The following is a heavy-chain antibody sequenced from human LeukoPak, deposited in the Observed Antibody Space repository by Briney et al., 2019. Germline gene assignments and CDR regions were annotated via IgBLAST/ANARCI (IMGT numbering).Heavy chain of an antibody. D-gene: IGHD3-22*01. V-gene: IGHV3-23*01. Sequence: GGPLRLSCAVSGITLSNYGMSWVRQAPGKGLEWVAGISDSGGSTNYADSVKGRFTISRDNPKNTLYLQMNSLRAEDTAVYFCARRGVVIRVILVGFHKEAFYFDSWGQGALVTVSS. CDR1: GITLSNYG. J-gene: IGHJ4*02. CDR3: ARRGVVIRVILVGFHKEAFYFDS. CDR2: ISDSGGST.